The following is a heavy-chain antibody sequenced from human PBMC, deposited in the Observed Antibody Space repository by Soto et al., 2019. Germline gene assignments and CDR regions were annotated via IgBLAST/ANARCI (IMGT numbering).Heavy chain of an antibody. D-gene: IGHD4-17*01. J-gene: IGHJ3*02. CDR1: GYTFTSYG. CDR3: AREVPAVDAFDI. CDR2: ISAYNGNT. V-gene: IGHV1-18*01. Sequence: ASATVSCKASGYTFTSYGISWVRQAPGQGLEWMGWISAYNGNTNYAQKLQGRVTMTTDTSTSTAYMELRSLRSDDTAVYYCAREVPAVDAFDIWGQGTMVTVSS.